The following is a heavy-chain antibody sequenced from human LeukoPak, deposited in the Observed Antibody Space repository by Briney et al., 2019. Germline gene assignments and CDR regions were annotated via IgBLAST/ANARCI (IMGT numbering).Heavy chain of an antibody. CDR2: MNYDGSYI. D-gene: IGHD3-22*01. J-gene: IGHJ4*02. CDR1: GFTFRSYG. V-gene: IGHV3-33*01. Sequence: GRSLRLSCAASGFTFRSYGMHWVRQAPGKGLEWVAVMNYDGSYIKYADSVKGRFTISRDNSKNTLYLQMTSLRAEDTAVYHCARDHDSSGNLLDYWGQGTLVTVSS. CDR3: ARDHDSSGNLLDY.